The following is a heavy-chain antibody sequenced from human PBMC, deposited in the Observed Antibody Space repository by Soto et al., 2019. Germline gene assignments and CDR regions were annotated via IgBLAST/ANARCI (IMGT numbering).Heavy chain of an antibody. D-gene: IGHD3-22*01. J-gene: IGHJ5*02. Sequence: GGSLRLSCAASGFTFSSYAMSWVRQAPGKGLEWVSAISGSGGSTYYADSVKGRFTISRDNSKNTLYLQMNSLRAEDTAVYYCAKDSAADYYDSSGYYYYLNWFDPWGQGTLVTVSS. V-gene: IGHV3-23*01. CDR2: ISGSGGST. CDR1: GFTFSSYA. CDR3: AKDSAADYYDSSGYYYYLNWFDP.